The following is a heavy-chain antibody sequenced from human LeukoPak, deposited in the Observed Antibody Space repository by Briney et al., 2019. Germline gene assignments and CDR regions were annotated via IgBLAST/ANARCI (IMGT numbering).Heavy chain of an antibody. V-gene: IGHV4-30-4*08. CDR1: GGSISSGDYY. CDR3: ARGGGDYFLDP. J-gene: IGHJ5*02. CDR2: IYYSGTT. D-gene: IGHD4-17*01. Sequence: SQTLSLTCTVSGGSISSGDYYWSWIRQPPGKGLEKIGHIYYSGTTYYNSSLKSRVTISADTSNNQFSLRLSSVTAADTAVYYCARGGGDYFLDPWGQGTLVTVSS.